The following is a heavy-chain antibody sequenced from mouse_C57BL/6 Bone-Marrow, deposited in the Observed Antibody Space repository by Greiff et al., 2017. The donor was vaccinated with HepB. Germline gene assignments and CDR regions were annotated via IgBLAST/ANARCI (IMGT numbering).Heavy chain of an antibody. J-gene: IGHJ2*01. V-gene: IGHV3-6*01. Sequence: ESGPGLVKPSQSLSLTCSVTGYSITSGYYWNWIRQFPGNKLEWMGYISYDGSNNYNPSLKNRISITRDTSKNQFFLKLNSVTTEDTATYYCASYYYEDVGYWGQGTTLTVSS. CDR1: GYSITSGYY. D-gene: IGHD1-1*01. CDR2: ISYDGSN. CDR3: ASYYYEDVGY.